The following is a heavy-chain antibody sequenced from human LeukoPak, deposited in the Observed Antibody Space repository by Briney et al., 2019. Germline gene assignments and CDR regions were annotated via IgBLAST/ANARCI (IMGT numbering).Heavy chain of an antibody. Sequence: GASVKVSCKASGYTFTSYGISWVRQAPGQGLEWMGWISAYNGNTNYAQKLQGRVTMTTDTSTSTAYMELRSLRSDDTAVYYCARVGLRYLDWLLPSFDYWGQGTLVTVSS. D-gene: IGHD3-9*01. V-gene: IGHV1-18*04. CDR3: ARVGLRYLDWLLPSFDY. CDR2: ISAYNGNT. J-gene: IGHJ4*02. CDR1: GYTFTSYG.